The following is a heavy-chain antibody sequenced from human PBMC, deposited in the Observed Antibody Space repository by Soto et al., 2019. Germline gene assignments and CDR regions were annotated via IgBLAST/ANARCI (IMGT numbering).Heavy chain of an antibody. CDR1: GFTFSSYG. CDR3: AKDRERYVVLDAFDI. V-gene: IGHV3-30*18. Sequence: QVQLVESGGGVVQPGRSLRLSCAASGFTFSSYGMHWVRQAPGKGLEWVAVISYDGSNKYYADSVKGRFTISRDNSKNTLYLQMNSLRAEDTAVYYCAKDRERYVVLDAFDIWGQGTMVIVSS. D-gene: IGHD2-2*01. CDR2: ISYDGSNK. J-gene: IGHJ3*02.